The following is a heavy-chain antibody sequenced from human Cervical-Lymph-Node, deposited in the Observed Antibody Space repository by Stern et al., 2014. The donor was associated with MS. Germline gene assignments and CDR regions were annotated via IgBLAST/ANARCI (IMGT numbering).Heavy chain of an antibody. D-gene: IGHD3-16*01. CDR1: GGTFTNYA. CDR3: ARDRSLGVTPFFDY. J-gene: IGHJ4*02. V-gene: IGHV1-69*01. Sequence: VQLVESGAEVKKPGSSVRVSCRASGGTFTNYAISWVRQVPGQGLEWMGGIIPVFGTSTYAQKFQARLTIHADSLSTVYLILLCLTSDDTAVYYCARDRSLGVTPFFDYWGQGTLVTVSS. CDR2: IIPVFGTS.